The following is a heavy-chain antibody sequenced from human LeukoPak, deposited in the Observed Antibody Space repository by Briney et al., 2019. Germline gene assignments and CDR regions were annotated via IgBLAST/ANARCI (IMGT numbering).Heavy chain of an antibody. CDR2: IYTSGST. CDR3: ARGRSFNYDILTGGPYYFDY. Sequence: SETLSLTCTVSGGSISSYYWSWIRQPAGKGLEWIGRIYTSGSTNYNPSLKSRVTTSVDTSKNQFSLKLSSVTAADTAVYYCARGRSFNYDILTGGPYYFDYWGQGTLVTVSS. V-gene: IGHV4-4*07. J-gene: IGHJ4*02. D-gene: IGHD3-9*01. CDR1: GGSISSYY.